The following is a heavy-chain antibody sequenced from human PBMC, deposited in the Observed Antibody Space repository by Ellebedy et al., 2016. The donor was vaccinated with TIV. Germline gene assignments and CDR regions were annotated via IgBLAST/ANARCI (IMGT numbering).Heavy chain of an antibody. CDR3: SRDGGRGGGNDF. J-gene: IGHJ4*02. D-gene: IGHD3-16*01. Sequence: GGSLRLSCAASGFTFRSYSMNWVRQAPGKGLEWVSHIKSSSNPIYYVDSVKGRFIISRDNAKNSLYLQMNNLRDEDTAVYYCSRDGGRGGGNDFWGQGTLVIVSS. CDR2: IKSSSNPI. V-gene: IGHV3-48*02. CDR1: GFTFRSYS.